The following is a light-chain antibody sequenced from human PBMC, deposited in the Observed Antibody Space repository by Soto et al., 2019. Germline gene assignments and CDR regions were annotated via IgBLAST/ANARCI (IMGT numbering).Light chain of an antibody. J-gene: IGLJ1*01. CDR2: EVS. CDR1: SSDVDAYNH. Sequence: QSALTQPASVSGSAGQSMTISCTGTSSDVDAYNHVSWYQQHPGKAPKLMIYEVSNRPSGVSNRFSGSKSGNTASLTISGLQAEDEADYYCSSYTSTNNYVLGNGTKLTVL. V-gene: IGLV2-14*01. CDR3: SSYTSTNNYV.